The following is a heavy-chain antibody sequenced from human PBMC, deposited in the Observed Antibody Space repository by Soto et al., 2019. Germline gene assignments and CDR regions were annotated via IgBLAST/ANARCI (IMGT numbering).Heavy chain of an antibody. D-gene: IGHD3-22*01. Sequence: GGSLRLSCAASGFTFSSYGMHWVRQAPGKGLERVAVISYDGSNKYYADSVKGRFTISRDNSKNTLYLQMNSLRAEDTAVYYCASYDYDSSGYYWGQGTLVTVS. V-gene: IGHV3-30*03. CDR2: ISYDGSNK. J-gene: IGHJ4*02. CDR3: ASYDYDSSGYY. CDR1: GFTFSSYG.